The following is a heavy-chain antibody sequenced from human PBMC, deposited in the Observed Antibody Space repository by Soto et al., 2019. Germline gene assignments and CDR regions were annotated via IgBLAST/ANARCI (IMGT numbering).Heavy chain of an antibody. V-gene: IGHV3-21*01. Sequence: EEQLVESGGGLVKPGGSLRLSCEGSGFTFSSYSMSWVRQAPGKGLEWVSSISSSGGFTYYADSVKSRFTISRDSAQNSLYLEVDSLRGEDMAVYYCAGGYCSNGVCSFDPWGQGTLLTVSS. D-gene: IGHD2-8*01. CDR1: GFTFSSYS. CDR2: ISSSGGFT. J-gene: IGHJ4*01. CDR3: AGGYCSNGVCSFDP.